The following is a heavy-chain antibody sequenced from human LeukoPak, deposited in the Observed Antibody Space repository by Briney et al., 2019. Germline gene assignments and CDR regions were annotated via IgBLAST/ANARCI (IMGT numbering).Heavy chain of an antibody. D-gene: IGHD6-19*01. V-gene: IGHV3-21*04. Sequence: GGSLRLSCAASGFTFSSYSMNWVRQAPGKGLEWVSSISSSSSYIYYADSVKGRFTIFRDNSKNTLYLQMNSLRAEDTAVYYCAKAAGLWLAYFDYWGQGTLVTVSS. CDR3: AKAAGLWLAYFDY. CDR1: GFTFSSYS. CDR2: ISSSSSYI. J-gene: IGHJ4*02.